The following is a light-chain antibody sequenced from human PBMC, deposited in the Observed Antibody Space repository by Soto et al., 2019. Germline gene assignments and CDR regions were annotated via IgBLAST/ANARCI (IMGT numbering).Light chain of an antibody. V-gene: IGKV3-11*01. CDR1: QSVSRY. CDR3: QQRVSWPLT. CDR2: DAS. J-gene: IGKJ4*01. Sequence: EIVLTQSPATLSLSPGERATLSCRASQSVSRYLAWYQQKPGQAPRLLIYDASNRATGIPDRFSGSGSGTDFALSISSLEPEDFAVYYCQQRVSWPLTFGGGTKVEIK.